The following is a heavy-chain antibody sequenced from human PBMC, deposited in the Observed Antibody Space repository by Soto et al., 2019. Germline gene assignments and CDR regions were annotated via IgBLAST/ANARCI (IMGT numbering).Heavy chain of an antibody. V-gene: IGHV1-3*01. D-gene: IGHD3-3*01. CDR3: VRDGESYYDFWSGYFRGAFDY. Sequence: ASVKVSCKASGYTFTSYAMHWVRQAPGQRLEWMGWINAGNGNTKYSQKFQGRVTITRDTSASTAYMELSSLRSEDTAVYYCVRDGESYYDFWSGYFRGAFDYWGQGTLVTVSS. CDR1: GYTFTSYA. CDR2: INAGNGNT. J-gene: IGHJ4*02.